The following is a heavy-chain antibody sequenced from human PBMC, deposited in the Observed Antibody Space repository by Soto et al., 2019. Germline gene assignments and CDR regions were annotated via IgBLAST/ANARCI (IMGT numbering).Heavy chain of an antibody. D-gene: IGHD6-13*01. J-gene: IGHJ5*02. Sequence: QVQLVQSGAEVKKPGASVKVSCKASGYTFTSYDVNWVRQAPGQGLEWMGWMNPNNGDTGYAQKVTGRVTMTRNTSISTAYMELTTLTSEETAVYYCVRDRTEFSTGSWGWFDPWGQGTLVTVSS. CDR1: GYTFTSYD. CDR3: VRDRTEFSTGSWGWFDP. CDR2: MNPNNGDT. V-gene: IGHV1-8*01.